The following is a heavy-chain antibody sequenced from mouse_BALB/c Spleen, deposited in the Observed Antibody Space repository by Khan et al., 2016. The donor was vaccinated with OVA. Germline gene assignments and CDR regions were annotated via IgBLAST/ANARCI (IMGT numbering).Heavy chain of an antibody. CDR3: ARNRESDYFDY. J-gene: IGHJ2*01. CDR2: IWAGGST. CDR1: GFSLTNYG. V-gene: IGHV2-9*02. Sequence: QVQLKESGPGLVAPSQSLSITCTVSGFSLTNYGVHWVRQPPGKGLEWLGIIWAGGSTNYNSALMSRLSISKDTSRSQVFLKMNSLQTDDTAMYFCARNRESDYFDYWGQGTTLTVSS.